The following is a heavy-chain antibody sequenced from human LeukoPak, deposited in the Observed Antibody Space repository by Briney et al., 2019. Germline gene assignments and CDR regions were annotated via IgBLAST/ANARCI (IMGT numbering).Heavy chain of an antibody. Sequence: SVKVSCKASGYTFTSYGISWVRQAPGQGLEWMGGIIPIFGTANYAQKFQGRVTITADKSTSTAYMELSSLRSEDTAVYYCARRMNYYESSGYFFDLWGRGTLVTVSS. CDR1: GYTFTSYG. J-gene: IGHJ2*01. V-gene: IGHV1-69*06. CDR2: IIPIFGTA. CDR3: ARRMNYYESSGYFFDL. D-gene: IGHD3-22*01.